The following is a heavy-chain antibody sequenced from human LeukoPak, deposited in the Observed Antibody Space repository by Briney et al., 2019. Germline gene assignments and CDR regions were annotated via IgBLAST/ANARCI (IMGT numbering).Heavy chain of an antibody. CDR2: ISSSSSYI. CDR3: AREIGNPYWFDP. Sequence: GGSLRLSCAASGFTFSSYSMNWVRQAPGKGLEWVSSISSSSSYIYYADSVKGRFTISRDNAKNSLYLQMNSLRAEDTAVYYCAREIGNPYWFDPWGQGTLVTVSS. D-gene: IGHD1-1*01. V-gene: IGHV3-21*01. J-gene: IGHJ5*02. CDR1: GFTFSSYS.